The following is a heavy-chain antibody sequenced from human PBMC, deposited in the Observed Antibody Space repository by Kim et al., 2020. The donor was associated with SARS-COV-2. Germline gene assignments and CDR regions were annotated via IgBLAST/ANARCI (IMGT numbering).Heavy chain of an antibody. Sequence: SVKVSCKASGGTFSSYAISWVRQAPGQGLEWMGRIIPILGIANYAQKFQGRVTITADKSTSTAYMELSSLRSEDTAVYYCAREEPDILTGLGAFDIWGQGTMVTVSS. V-gene: IGHV1-69*04. CDR3: AREEPDILTGLGAFDI. J-gene: IGHJ3*02. CDR2: IIPILGIA. D-gene: IGHD3-9*01. CDR1: GGTFSSYA.